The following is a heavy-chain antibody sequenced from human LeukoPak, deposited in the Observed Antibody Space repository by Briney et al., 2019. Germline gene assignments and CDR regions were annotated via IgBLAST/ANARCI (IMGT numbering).Heavy chain of an antibody. CDR2: INAGNGNT. D-gene: IGHD1-26*01. CDR3: ATPFDSRSYLDAFDV. Sequence: ASVKVSCKASGYAFTSYAMHWVRQAPGQRLEWMGWINAGNGNTKYSQKFQGRVTITRDTSASTAYMELSSLRSEDTAVYYCATPFDSRSYLDAFDVWGQGTMVTVSS. CDR1: GYAFTSYA. V-gene: IGHV1-3*01. J-gene: IGHJ3*01.